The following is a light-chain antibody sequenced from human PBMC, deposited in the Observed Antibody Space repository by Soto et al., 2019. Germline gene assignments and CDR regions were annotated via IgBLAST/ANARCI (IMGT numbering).Light chain of an antibody. J-gene: IGKJ4*01. CDR3: QQYNNWPLT. CDR2: GAS. CDR1: QSVSSN. V-gene: IGKV3D-15*01. Sequence: EIVMTQSPATLSLSPGERATLSCRASQSVSSNLAWYQQKPGQAPRLLIYGASTRPTGIPARFSGSGSGTEFTLTISSLQSEDFAVYYCQQYNNWPLTFGGGTKVEIK.